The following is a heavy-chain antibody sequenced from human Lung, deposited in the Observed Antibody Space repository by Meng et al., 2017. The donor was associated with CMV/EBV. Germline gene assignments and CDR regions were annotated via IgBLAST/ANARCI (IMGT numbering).Heavy chain of an antibody. CDR3: ARASGDFLSGLGPWVAVDV. J-gene: IGHJ3*01. CDR2: MNPNSGNT. CDR1: GYTFTSYD. V-gene: IGHV1-8*01. D-gene: IGHD3-3*01. Sequence: ASVKVSCKASGYTFTSYDINWVRQATGQGLEWMGWMNPNSGNTGYAQKFQGRVTMTRNTSISTAYMELISLRYEDTAVYYCARASGDFLSGLGPWVAVDVWGQGTMVTVSS.